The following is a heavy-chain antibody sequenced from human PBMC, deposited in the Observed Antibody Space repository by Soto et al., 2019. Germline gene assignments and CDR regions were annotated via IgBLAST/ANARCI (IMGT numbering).Heavy chain of an antibody. V-gene: IGHV3-21*01. Sequence: GGSLRLSCGASGFTFSSYSMNWVRQAPGKGLEWVSSISSSSSYIYYADSVKGRFTISRDNAKNSLYLQMNSLRAEDTAVYYCARGKQPLIYNSYGMDVWGQGTTVTLSS. CDR1: GFTFSSYS. D-gene: IGHD6-13*01. J-gene: IGHJ6*02. CDR3: ARGKQPLIYNSYGMDV. CDR2: ISSSSSYI.